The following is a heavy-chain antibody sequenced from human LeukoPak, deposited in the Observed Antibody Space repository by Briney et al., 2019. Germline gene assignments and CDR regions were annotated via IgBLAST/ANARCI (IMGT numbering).Heavy chain of an antibody. CDR2: IDSDGNT. V-gene: IGHV3-53*01. CDR3: ARGLHDLWRGHMGY. CDR1: GFPVNNNY. Sequence: PGGSLRLSCAASGFPVNNNYMTWVRQAPGKGLNWVSVIDSDGNTYYADSVMGRFSICRDNSKNMVFLQMNSLRAEDTAVYYCARGLHDLWRGHMGYWGQGTLVTVSS. J-gene: IGHJ4*02. D-gene: IGHD3-3*01.